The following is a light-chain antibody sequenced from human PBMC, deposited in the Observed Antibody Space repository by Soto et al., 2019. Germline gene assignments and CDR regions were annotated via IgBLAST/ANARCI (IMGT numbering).Light chain of an antibody. Sequence: EIVLPTSPATLSLSNVERATLSCRASQSIRTSLAWYQQKPGQAPRLVIFDASNRANGVPARFGGSGSGTDFTLTINSLEPEDLAVYYCQQRNVWPPITSGQGTRLEIK. V-gene: IGKV3-11*01. J-gene: IGKJ5*01. CDR1: QSIRTS. CDR3: QQRNVWPPIT. CDR2: DAS.